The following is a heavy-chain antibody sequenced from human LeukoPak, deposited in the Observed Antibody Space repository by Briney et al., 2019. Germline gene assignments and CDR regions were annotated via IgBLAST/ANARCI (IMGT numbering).Heavy chain of an antibody. CDR2: ISYDGSNK. Sequence: GRSLRLSCAASGFTFSSYGMHWVRQAPGKGLEWVAVISYDGSNKYYADSVKGRFTISRDNSKNTLYLQMNSLRAEDTAVYYCAKGMVPMAKGPFDYWGQGTLVTVSS. D-gene: IGHD3-10*01. CDR3: AKGMVPMAKGPFDY. J-gene: IGHJ4*02. CDR1: GFTFSSYG. V-gene: IGHV3-30*18.